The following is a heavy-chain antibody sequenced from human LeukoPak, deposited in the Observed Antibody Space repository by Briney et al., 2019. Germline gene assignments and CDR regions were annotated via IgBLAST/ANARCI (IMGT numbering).Heavy chain of an antibody. J-gene: IGHJ4*02. CDR1: GFTFSSYW. CDR2: IKGDGIST. D-gene: IGHD3-3*01. Sequence: GGSLRLSCAASGFTFSSYWMNWARHAPGQGLVWVSRIKGDGISTNYADSVKGRFTISRDIAKNTLYLQMNSLRAEDTGVYYCAKDHYWSIDYWGRGTLVTVSS. V-gene: IGHV3-74*01. CDR3: AKDHYWSIDY.